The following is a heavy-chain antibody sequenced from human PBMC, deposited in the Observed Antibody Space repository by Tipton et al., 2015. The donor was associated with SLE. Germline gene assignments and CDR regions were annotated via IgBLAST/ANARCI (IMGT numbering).Heavy chain of an antibody. CDR3: ARGDRGLPPAFDI. J-gene: IGHJ3*02. CDR1: GGSFSGYY. Sequence: TLSLTCAVYGGSFSGYYWSWIRQPPGKGLEWIGYIYYSGSTNYNPSLKSRVTISVDTSKNQFSLKLSSVTAANTAVYYCARGDRGLPPAFDIWGQGTMVTVSS. D-gene: IGHD5-18*01. CDR2: IYYSGST. V-gene: IGHV4-59*01.